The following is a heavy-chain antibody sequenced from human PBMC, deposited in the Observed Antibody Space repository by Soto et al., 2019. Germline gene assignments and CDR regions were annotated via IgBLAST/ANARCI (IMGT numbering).Heavy chain of an antibody. CDR2: IYYSGST. CDR3: TTCSSTSYTIDY. J-gene: IGHJ4*02. Sequence: TLSLTCTVSGGSISSSSYYWGWIRQPPGKGLEWIGSIYYSGSTYYNPSLKSRVTISVDTSKNQFSLKLSSVTAADTAVYYCTTCSSTSYTIDYWGQGTLVTVSS. V-gene: IGHV4-39*01. D-gene: IGHD2-2*01. CDR1: GGSISSSSYY.